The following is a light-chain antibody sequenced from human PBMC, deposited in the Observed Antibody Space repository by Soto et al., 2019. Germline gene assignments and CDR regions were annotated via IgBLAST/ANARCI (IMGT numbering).Light chain of an antibody. CDR1: QTLSGW. V-gene: IGKV1-5*03. CDR2: KAS. CDR3: QQYNTYPRT. Sequence: GDRVTITCRASQTLSGWLAWYQQKPGKAPKLLIYKASSLESGVPSRFSGSGSGTDFTLTISSLQPDDFATYYCQQYNTYPRTFGQGTKVEFK. J-gene: IGKJ1*01.